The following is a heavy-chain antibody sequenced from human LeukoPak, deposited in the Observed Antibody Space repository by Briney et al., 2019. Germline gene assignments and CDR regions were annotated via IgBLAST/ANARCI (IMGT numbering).Heavy chain of an antibody. D-gene: IGHD4-17*01. Sequence: GGSLRLSCAASGFTFSSYGMHWVRQAPGKGLEWVAVIWYDGSNKYYADSVKGRFTISRDNSKNTLYLQMNSLGAEDTAVYYCARDPADYGDPSPYAFDIWGQGQWSPSLQ. CDR2: IWYDGSNK. V-gene: IGHV3-33*01. CDR3: ARDPADYGDPSPYAFDI. CDR1: GFTFSSYG. J-gene: IGHJ3*02.